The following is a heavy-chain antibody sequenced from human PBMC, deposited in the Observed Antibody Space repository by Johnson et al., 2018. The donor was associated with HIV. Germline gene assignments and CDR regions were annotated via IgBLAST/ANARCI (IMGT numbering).Heavy chain of an antibody. J-gene: IGHJ3*02. Sequence: QVQLVESGGGLVQPGRSLRLSCAVSGFTFSSHAMHWVRQAPGKGLEWVAVISYDGSDRYYADSVKGRFTISRDNSKNTLYLQMNSLRVEDTAIYYCARDYYDSGGNHHAFDIWGPGTVVTVSP. CDR3: ARDYYDSGGNHHAFDI. CDR2: ISYDGSDR. D-gene: IGHD3-22*01. CDR1: GFTFSSHA. V-gene: IGHV3-30-3*01.